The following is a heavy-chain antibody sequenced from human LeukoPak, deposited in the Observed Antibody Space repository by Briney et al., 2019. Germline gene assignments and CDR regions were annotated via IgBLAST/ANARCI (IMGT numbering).Heavy chain of an antibody. CDR2: ISGSGGKT. D-gene: IGHD3-3*01. CDR1: GFTFSTYA. Sequence: SGGSLRLSCAASGFTFSTYAMSWVRQAPGKGLEWVSAISGSGGKTYYADPVKGRFTIARDNSKNTLYLQMNSLRAEDTAVYYCARDRPWGGLNGFDYWGQGTLVTVAS. CDR3: ARDRPWGGLNGFDY. J-gene: IGHJ4*02. V-gene: IGHV3-23*01.